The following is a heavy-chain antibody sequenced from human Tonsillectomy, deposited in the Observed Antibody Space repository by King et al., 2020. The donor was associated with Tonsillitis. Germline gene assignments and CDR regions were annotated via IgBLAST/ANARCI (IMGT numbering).Heavy chain of an antibody. CDR3: AKCGYDPPNPLDY. V-gene: IGHV3-23*04. CDR1: GFTFSSYA. D-gene: IGHD5-12*01. Sequence: VQLVESGGGLIQPGGSLRLSCAASGFTFSSYAMSWVRQAPGKGLEWVSAISGSGDSTYYADSVKGRFTISRDNSKNTLYLQMNSLRAEDTAVNYCAKCGYDPPNPLDYWGQGILVTVSS. J-gene: IGHJ4*02. CDR2: ISGSGDST.